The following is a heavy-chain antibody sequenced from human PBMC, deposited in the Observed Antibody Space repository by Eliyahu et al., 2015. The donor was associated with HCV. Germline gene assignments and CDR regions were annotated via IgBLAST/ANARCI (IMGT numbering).Heavy chain of an antibody. CDR2: SKWYN. J-gene: IGHJ3*02. D-gene: IGHD3-10*01. CDR3: ARGAHYSFDI. Sequence: SKWYNEYAVSVKSRITINPDTSKNQFSLQLNSVTHEDTAVYYCARGAHYSFDIWGQGTMVTVSS. V-gene: IGHV6-1*01.